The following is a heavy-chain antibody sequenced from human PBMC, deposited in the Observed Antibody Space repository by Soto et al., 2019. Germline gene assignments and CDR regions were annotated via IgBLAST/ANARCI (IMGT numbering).Heavy chain of an antibody. D-gene: IGHD5-18*01. V-gene: IGHV4-34*01. CDR1: GGSFSGYY. CDR3: ARGRVTAMGLDHYYYGTDV. CDR2: INHSGST. Sequence: SETLSLTCAVYGGSFSGYYWSWIRQPPGKGLEWIGEINHSGSTNYNPSLKSRVTISVDTSKNQFSLKLSSVTAADTAVYYCARGRVTAMGLDHYYYGTDVWGQGTTVTVSS. J-gene: IGHJ6*02.